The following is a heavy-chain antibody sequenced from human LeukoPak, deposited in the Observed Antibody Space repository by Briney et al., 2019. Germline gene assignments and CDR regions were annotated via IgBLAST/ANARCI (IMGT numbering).Heavy chain of an antibody. V-gene: IGHV3-30*02. D-gene: IGHD6-13*01. CDR3: AKEGAASKPSDLDY. J-gene: IGHJ4*02. CDR2: IRYDGNDK. CDR1: GFTFTDYG. Sequence: GGSLRLSCAASGFTFTDYGMHWVRQAPGKGLEWVAFIRYDGNDKYYADSVKGRFTISRDNSKNTLSLQMNSLKPDDTAMYYCAKEGAASKPSDLDYWGQGTLVTVFS.